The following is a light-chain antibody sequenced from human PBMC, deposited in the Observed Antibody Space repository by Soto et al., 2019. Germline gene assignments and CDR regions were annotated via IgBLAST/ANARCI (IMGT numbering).Light chain of an antibody. V-gene: IGKV1-39*01. J-gene: IGKJ4*01. CDR2: AAS. CDR1: RSSSSY. CDR3: QQNGSTPHT. Sequence: DIQMTLSQSSLSASVGDRVTITCPAQRSSSSYLDWYQQKPGKAPKLLIYAASSWQTGVPSRFSGSGSGTDFTLTISSLQPEDFATYYCQQNGSTPHTFGEGTKVDI.